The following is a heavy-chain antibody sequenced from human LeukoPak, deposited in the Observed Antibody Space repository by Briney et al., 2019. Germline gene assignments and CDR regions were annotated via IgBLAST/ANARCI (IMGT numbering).Heavy chain of an antibody. D-gene: IGHD3-3*01. CDR2: ISSSSNTI. V-gene: IGHV3-48*01. CDR3: ARDFYDFWSGSIRFDP. Sequence: GGSLRLSCEGSGFTISTYSMNWVRQAPGKGLEWVSYISSSSNTIYYADSVKGRFTISRDNAKNSLYLQMNSLRAEDTAVYYCARDFYDFWSGSIRFDPWGQGTLVTVSS. J-gene: IGHJ5*02. CDR1: GFTISTYS.